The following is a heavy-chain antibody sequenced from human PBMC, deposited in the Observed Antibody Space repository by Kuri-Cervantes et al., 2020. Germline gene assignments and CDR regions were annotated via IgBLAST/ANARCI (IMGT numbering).Heavy chain of an antibody. Sequence: LRLSCTVSGASISSVDYYWSWIRQPPGKALEWLALIDWDDEYYNTSLKTRLTISKDTSKNQVVLTMTNMDPVDTATYYCARTPNYYYYMDVWGKGTTVTVSS. V-gene: IGHV2-70*01. CDR1: GASISSVDYY. CDR2: IDWDDE. CDR3: ARTPNYYYYMDV. J-gene: IGHJ6*03.